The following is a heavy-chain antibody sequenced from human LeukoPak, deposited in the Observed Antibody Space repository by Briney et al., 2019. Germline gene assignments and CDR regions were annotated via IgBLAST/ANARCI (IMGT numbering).Heavy chain of an antibody. Sequence: GASLQISCKGSGYFFTTYWIGLVRQLPGKGQECMGIIYPGDSDTRYGPSFQGQVTISADKSFSTGYLQWSSLKASDTAMYYCARHETGPYFDYWGEGTLVTVSS. CDR1: GYFFTTYW. J-gene: IGHJ4*02. CDR2: IYPGDSDT. V-gene: IGHV5-51*01. CDR3: ARHETGPYFDY. D-gene: IGHD3-9*01.